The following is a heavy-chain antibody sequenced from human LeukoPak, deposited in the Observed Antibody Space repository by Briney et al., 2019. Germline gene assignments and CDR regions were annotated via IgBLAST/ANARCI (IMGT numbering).Heavy chain of an antibody. J-gene: IGHJ4*02. CDR3: ARETRLMGYSSGLGFNY. CDR1: GGSISSYY. Sequence: SETLSLTCTVSGGSISSYYWSWIRQPPGKGLEWIGYIYYSGSTNYNPSLKSRVTISVDTSKNQFSLKLSSVTATDTAVYYCARETRLMGYSSGLGFNYWGQGTLVTVSS. CDR2: IYYSGST. V-gene: IGHV4-59*01. D-gene: IGHD6-19*01.